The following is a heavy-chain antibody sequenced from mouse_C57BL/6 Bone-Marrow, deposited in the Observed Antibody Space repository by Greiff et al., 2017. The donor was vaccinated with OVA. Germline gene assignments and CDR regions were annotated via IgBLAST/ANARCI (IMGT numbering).Heavy chain of an antibody. V-gene: IGHV1-81*01. CDR3: ARFCGLDY. J-gene: IGHJ2*01. CDR2: IYRRSGNT. Sequence: VKLMESGAELARPGASVKLSCTASGFTFTSYGISWVQQSPGQGLEWIGEIYRRSGNTYYNETFKGKATLTADKASSTAYMELRSRTSEDSAVYVCARFCGLDYWGQGTTLTVSS. CDR1: GFTFTSYG.